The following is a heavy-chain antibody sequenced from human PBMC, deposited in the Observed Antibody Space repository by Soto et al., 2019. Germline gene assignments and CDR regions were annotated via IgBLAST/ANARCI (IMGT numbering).Heavy chain of an antibody. CDR1: GYTFTYYR. Sequence: GASVKVSCKTSGYTFTYYRIAWVRQAPGQGFEWMGWISADSGNTNYAQKLQGRVTMTTDTSTTTAYMDLRSLRSDDTAVYYCATLYCSSASCQLDYWGQGTLVTVSS. V-gene: IGHV1-18*01. CDR3: ATLYCSSASCQLDY. D-gene: IGHD2-2*01. CDR2: ISADSGNT. J-gene: IGHJ4*02.